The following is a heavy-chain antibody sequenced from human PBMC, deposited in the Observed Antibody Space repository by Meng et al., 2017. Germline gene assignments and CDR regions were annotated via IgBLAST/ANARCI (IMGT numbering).Heavy chain of an antibody. V-gene: IGHV3-9*01. Sequence: GGSLRLSCAASGFTFDDYAMHWVRQAPGKGLEWVSGISWNSGSIGYADSVKGRFTISRDNAKNSLYLQMNSLRAEDTAVYYCASSPGYYDTLTGYYSPYFDYWGREPWSPSPQ. D-gene: IGHD3-9*01. CDR2: ISWNSGSI. CDR3: ASSPGYYDTLTGYYSPYFDY. CDR1: GFTFDDYA. J-gene: IGHJ4*02.